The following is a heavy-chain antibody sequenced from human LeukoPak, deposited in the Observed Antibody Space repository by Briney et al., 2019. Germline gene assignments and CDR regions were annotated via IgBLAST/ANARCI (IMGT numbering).Heavy chain of an antibody. CDR2: ISSSSSYT. D-gene: IGHD3-9*01. CDR1: GFTFSDYY. V-gene: IGHV3-11*06. CDR3: PKAAYDILTGYPDYFDY. Sequence: PGGALRLSCAASGFTFSDYYMSWIRQAPGKGLDWVSYISSSSSYTNYADSVKGRFTISRDNAKNSLYLQMNSLRAEDTALFFRPKAAYDILTGYPDYFDYWGQGTLVTVSS. J-gene: IGHJ4*02.